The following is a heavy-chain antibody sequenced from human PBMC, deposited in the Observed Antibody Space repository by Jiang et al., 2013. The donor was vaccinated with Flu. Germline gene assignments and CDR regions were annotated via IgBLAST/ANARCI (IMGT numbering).Heavy chain of an antibody. CDR1: GGTFSSYA. V-gene: IGHV1-69*04. D-gene: IGHD2-15*01. CDR2: IIPILGIA. CDR3: ARGALGYCSGGSCYSDPFDY. J-gene: IGHJ4*02. Sequence: PGSSVKVSCKASGGTFSSYAISWVRQAPGQGLEWMGRIIPILGIANYAQKFQGRVTITADKSTSTAYMELSSLRSEDTAVYYCARGALGYCSGGSCYSDPFDYWGQGTLVTVSS.